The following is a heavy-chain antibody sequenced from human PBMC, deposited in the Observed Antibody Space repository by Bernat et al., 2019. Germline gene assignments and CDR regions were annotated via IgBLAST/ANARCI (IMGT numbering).Heavy chain of an antibody. D-gene: IGHD6-6*01. J-gene: IGHJ6*02. CDR3: ARDRSSSSGYYYYGMDV. CDR2: ISSSSTI. CDR1: GFTFSSYS. Sequence: EVQLVESGGGLVQPGGSLRLSCAASGFTFSSYSMNWVRQAPGKGLEWVSYISSSSTIYYADSVKGRFTISRDNAKNSLYLQMNSLRAEHTAVYYCARDRSSSSGYYYYGMDVWGQGTTVTVSS. V-gene: IGHV3-48*01.